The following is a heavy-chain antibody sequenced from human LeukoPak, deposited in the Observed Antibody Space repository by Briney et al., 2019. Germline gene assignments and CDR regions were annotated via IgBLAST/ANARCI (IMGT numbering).Heavy chain of an antibody. D-gene: IGHD2-8*01. CDR2: IYYSGST. J-gene: IGHJ4*02. Sequence: SETLSLACTVSGGSISSYYWSWIRQPPGKGLEWIGYIYYSGSTNYNPSLKSRVTISVDTSKNQFSLKLSSVTAADTAVYYCATLMGGRRGEVFDYWGQGTLVTVSS. CDR1: GGSISSYY. V-gene: IGHV4-59*01. CDR3: ATLMGGRRGEVFDY.